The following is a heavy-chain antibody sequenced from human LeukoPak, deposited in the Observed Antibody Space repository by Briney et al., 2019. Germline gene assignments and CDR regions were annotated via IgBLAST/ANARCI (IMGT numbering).Heavy chain of an antibody. CDR3: ARDAYGDYGFDP. J-gene: IGHJ5*02. CDR2: IYYSGST. V-gene: IGHV4-31*03. D-gene: IGHD4-17*01. Sequence: PSETLSLTCTVSGGSIGSGGYYWSWIRQHPGKGLEWIGYIYYSGSTYYNPSLKSRVTISVDTSKNQFSLKLSSVTAADTAVYYCARDAYGDYGFDPWGQGTLVTVSS. CDR1: GGSIGSGGYY.